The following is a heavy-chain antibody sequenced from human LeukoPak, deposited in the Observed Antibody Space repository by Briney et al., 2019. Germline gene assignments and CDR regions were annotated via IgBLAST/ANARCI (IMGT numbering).Heavy chain of an antibody. CDR1: VYTFTSYY. V-gene: IGHV1-46*01. CDR3: ARGGWFGESFDY. Sequence: ASVKVSCKAYVYTFTSYYMHWVRQDPGQGLEWMGIINPSGGSTSYAQKFQGRVTMTRDMSTSTVYMELSSLRSEDTAVYYCARGGWFGESFDYWGQGTLVTVSS. CDR2: INPSGGST. D-gene: IGHD3-10*01. J-gene: IGHJ4*02.